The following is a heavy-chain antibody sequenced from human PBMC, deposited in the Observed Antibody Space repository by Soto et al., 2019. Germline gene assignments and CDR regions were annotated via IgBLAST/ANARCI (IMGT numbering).Heavy chain of an antibody. D-gene: IGHD3-22*01. V-gene: IGHV3-23*01. Sequence: PGGSLRLSCAGTGFTFSGYAMSWVRQAPGKGLEWVSRISDIGGSTYYADSVKGRFTISRDNSKNTRYLQMNSLRAEDTAVYYSAKDPYDVFALQYWGQGTLV. CDR2: ISDIGGST. J-gene: IGHJ4*02. CDR1: GFTFSGYA. CDR3: AKDPYDVFALQY.